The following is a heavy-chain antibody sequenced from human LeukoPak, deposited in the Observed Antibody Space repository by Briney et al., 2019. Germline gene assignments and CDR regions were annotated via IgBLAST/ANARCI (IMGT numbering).Heavy chain of an antibody. Sequence: ASVKVSCKASGYTFTSYGVSWVRQAPGQGLEWMGWISAYNGNTNYTQKLQGRVTMTTDTSMSTAYMELRSLRSDDTAVYYCAREGDYGDYGGLFDYWGQGTLVTVSS. J-gene: IGHJ4*02. CDR2: ISAYNGNT. CDR1: GYTFTSYG. D-gene: IGHD4-17*01. V-gene: IGHV1-18*01. CDR3: AREGDYGDYGGLFDY.